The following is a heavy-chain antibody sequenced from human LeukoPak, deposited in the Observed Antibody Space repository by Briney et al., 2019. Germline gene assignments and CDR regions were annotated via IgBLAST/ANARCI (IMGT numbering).Heavy chain of an antibody. J-gene: IGHJ4*02. Sequence: GGSLRLSCAASGFTFSSYAMSWVRQAPGKGLEWVSAISGSGGSTYYADSVKGRFTISRDNSKNTLYLQMNSPRAEDTAVYYCAKVFRDSSGYYIFDYWGQGTLVTVSS. CDR2: ISGSGGST. CDR3: AKVFRDSSGYYIFDY. V-gene: IGHV3-23*01. CDR1: GFTFSSYA. D-gene: IGHD3-22*01.